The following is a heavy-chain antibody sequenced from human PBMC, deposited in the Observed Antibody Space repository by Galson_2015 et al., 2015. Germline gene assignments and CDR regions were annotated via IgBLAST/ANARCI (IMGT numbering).Heavy chain of an antibody. J-gene: IGHJ4*02. V-gene: IGHV3-21*01. CDR3: ARGRLPGIALAVCDY. CDR1: GFTFSSYS. CDR2: ISSSSSYI. Sequence: SLRLSCAASGFTFSSYSMNWVRQAPGKGLEWVSSISSSSSYIYYADSVKGRFTISRDNAKNSLYLQMNSLRAEDTAVYYCARGRLPGIALAVCDYWGQGTLVTVSS. D-gene: IGHD6-19*01.